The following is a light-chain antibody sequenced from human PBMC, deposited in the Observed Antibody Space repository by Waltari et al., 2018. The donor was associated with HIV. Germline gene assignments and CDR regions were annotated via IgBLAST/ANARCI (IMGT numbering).Light chain of an antibody. Sequence: EVVLTQSPATVSVSPGGRVILSCRASQSVTKNLAWYQQKPGQAPRLVICGASTRAAGVPARFTGRGSGTQFTLTISSLQSEDFAIYYCQQYHNYWMFGQGSK. V-gene: IGKV3-15*01. J-gene: IGKJ1*01. CDR3: QQYHNYWM. CDR1: QSVTKN. CDR2: GAS.